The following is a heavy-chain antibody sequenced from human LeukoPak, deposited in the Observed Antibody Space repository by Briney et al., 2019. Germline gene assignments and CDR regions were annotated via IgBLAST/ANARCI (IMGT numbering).Heavy chain of an antibody. Sequence: SETLSLTCTVSGGSISSSSYYWGWIRQPPGKGLEWIGSIYYSGSTYYNPSLKSRVTISVDTSKNQFSLKLSSVTAADTAVHYCARTSEVIAVAGGGNPTFDYWGQGTLVTVSS. CDR2: IYYSGST. D-gene: IGHD6-19*01. J-gene: IGHJ4*02. V-gene: IGHV4-39*01. CDR3: ARTSEVIAVAGGGNPTFDY. CDR1: GGSISSSSYY.